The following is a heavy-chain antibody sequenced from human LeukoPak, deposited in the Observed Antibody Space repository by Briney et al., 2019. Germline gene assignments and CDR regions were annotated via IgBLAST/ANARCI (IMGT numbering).Heavy chain of an antibody. CDR1: GFSFSNQG. D-gene: IGHD3-16*01. J-gene: IGHJ3*02. CDR3: AAERGTAFDN. V-gene: IGHV3-30*03. CDR2: ISYDGVHK. Sequence: GGSLRLFCAASGFSFSNQGMHWVRQAPGKGLEWVTFISYDGVHKHYADSVKGRFTVSRDNSKYTLHLQMNSLRPEDTAMYYCAAERGTAFDNWGQGTMVIVSS.